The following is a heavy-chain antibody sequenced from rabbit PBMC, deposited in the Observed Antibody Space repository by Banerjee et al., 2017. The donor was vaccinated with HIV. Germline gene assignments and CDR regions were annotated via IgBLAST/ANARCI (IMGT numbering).Heavy chain of an antibody. CDR3: AREYSYDDYGDFNL. CDR2: IYADNSGST. CDR1: GFSFSSGYY. V-gene: IGHV1S40*01. D-gene: IGHD2-1*01. Sequence: QSLEESGGDLVKPGASLTLTCTASGFSFSSGYYMCWVRQAPGKGLEWIACIYADNSGSTDYASWATGRFTISKTSSTTVTLQMTSLTAADTATYFCAREYSYDDYGDFNLWGPGTLVTVS. J-gene: IGHJ4*01.